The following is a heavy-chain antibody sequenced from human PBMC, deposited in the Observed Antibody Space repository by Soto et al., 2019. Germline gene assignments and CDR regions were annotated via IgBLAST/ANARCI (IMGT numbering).Heavy chain of an antibody. CDR1: GLTFRSYW. V-gene: IGHV3-74*03. Sequence: EVQLVESGGGLVQPGESLRLSCAASGLTFRSYWMHWVRQAPGKGLVWVSRINTDGSVAMYVDSVKGRFTISRDNAKNTLYLPMNSLRAEDTAVHYCVRDMQLRSLDSWGQGALVTVSS. CDR2: INTDGSVA. CDR3: VRDMQLRSLDS. D-gene: IGHD1-26*01. J-gene: IGHJ4*02.